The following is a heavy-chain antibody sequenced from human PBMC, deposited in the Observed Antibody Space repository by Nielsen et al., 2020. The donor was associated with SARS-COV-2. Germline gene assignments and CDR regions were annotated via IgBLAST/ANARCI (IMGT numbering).Heavy chain of an antibody. CDR2: IVVGSGNT. CDR3: AADGPYSSSPENHYYYMDV. J-gene: IGHJ6*03. D-gene: IGHD6-6*01. V-gene: IGHV1-58*01. Sequence: WVRQAPGQRLEWIGWIVVGSGNTNYAQKFQERVTITRDMSTSTAYMELSILRSEDTAVYYCAADGPYSSSPENHYYYMDVWGKGTTVTVSS.